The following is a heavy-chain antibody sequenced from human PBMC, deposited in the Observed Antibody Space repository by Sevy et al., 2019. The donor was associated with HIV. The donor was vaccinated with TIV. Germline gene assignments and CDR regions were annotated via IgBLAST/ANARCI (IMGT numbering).Heavy chain of an antibody. Sequence: SETLSLTCTVSGGSISSYYWSWIRQPPGKGLEWIGYIYYSGSTNYNPSLKSRVTISVDTSKNQFSLKLSSVTAADTAVYYGARRRWGIAAAGSHRDYYGMDVWGQGTTVTVSS. CDR2: IYYSGST. V-gene: IGHV4-59*01. CDR3: ARRRWGIAAAGSHRDYYGMDV. J-gene: IGHJ6*02. CDR1: GGSISSYY. D-gene: IGHD6-13*01.